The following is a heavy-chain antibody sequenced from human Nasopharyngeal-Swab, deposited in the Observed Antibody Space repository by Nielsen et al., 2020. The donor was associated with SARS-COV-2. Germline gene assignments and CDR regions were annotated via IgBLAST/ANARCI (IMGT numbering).Heavy chain of an antibody. J-gene: IGHJ4*02. D-gene: IGHD1-26*01. CDR2: ISGSGGST. CDR3: AKYEYLLVGATFDY. Sequence: GGSLRLSCAASGFTFSSYAMSWVRQAPGKGLEWVSAISGSGGSTYYADSVKGRFTISRDNSKNTLYLQMNSLRAGDTAVYYCAKYEYLLVGATFDYWGQGTLVTVSS. V-gene: IGHV3-23*01. CDR1: GFTFSSYA.